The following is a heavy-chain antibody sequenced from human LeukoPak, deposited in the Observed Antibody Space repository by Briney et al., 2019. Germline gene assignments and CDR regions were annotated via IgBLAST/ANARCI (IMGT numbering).Heavy chain of an antibody. J-gene: IGHJ4*02. CDR2: ISDNGGST. CDR1: GFIFSSSG. Sequence: GGSLRLSCAASGFIFSSSGMSWVRQAPGKGLEWVSTISDNGGSTYYPDSVKGRFTISRDNSKNTLYLQMNSLRAEDTAVYYCAKCAVAAAGTLLDYWGQGTLVTVSS. D-gene: IGHD6-13*01. CDR3: AKCAVAAAGTLLDY. V-gene: IGHV3-23*01.